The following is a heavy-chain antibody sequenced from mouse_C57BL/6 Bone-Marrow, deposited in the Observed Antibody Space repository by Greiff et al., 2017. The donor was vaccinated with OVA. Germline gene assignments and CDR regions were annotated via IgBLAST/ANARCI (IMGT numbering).Heavy chain of an antibody. J-gene: IGHJ4*01. V-gene: IGHV1-64*01. CDR1: GYTFTSYW. CDR2: IHPNSGST. CDR3: ARPSYYDYDGYAMDY. D-gene: IGHD2-4*01. Sequence: QVQLQQPGAELVKPGASVKLSCKASGYTFTSYWMHWVKQRPGQGLEWIGMIHPNSGSTNYNEKFKSKATLTVDKSSSTAYMQLSSLTSEDSAVYYCARPSYYDYDGYAMDYWGQGTSVTVSS.